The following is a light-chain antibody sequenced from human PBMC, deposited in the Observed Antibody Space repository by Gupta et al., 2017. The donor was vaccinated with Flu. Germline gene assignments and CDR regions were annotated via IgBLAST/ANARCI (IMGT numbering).Light chain of an antibody. CDR3: QQYNSYSQ. CDR2: KAS. V-gene: IGKV1-5*03. Sequence: DIQMIQSPSTLSASVGDRVTITCRASQTISTWLAWYQQKPGKAPKLLIYKASTLETGVPSRFSGSGSRTEFTLTISSLQPDDFATYYCQQYNSYSQFGQGTKVEMK. CDR1: QTISTW. J-gene: IGKJ1*01.